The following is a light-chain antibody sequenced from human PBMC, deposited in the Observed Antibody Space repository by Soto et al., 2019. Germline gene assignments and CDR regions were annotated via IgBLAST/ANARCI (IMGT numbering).Light chain of an antibody. J-gene: IGKJ4*01. CDR2: AAS. CDR3: QQSYSTPFT. V-gene: IGKV1-39*01. Sequence: DIQMTQSPSSLSASVGDRVTITCRASLRISSYLNWYQQKPGKAPKLLIYAASSLQSGVPSRFSGSGSGTDFTLTISSLQPEDFATYYCQQSYSTPFTFGRGTKVEIK. CDR1: LRISSY.